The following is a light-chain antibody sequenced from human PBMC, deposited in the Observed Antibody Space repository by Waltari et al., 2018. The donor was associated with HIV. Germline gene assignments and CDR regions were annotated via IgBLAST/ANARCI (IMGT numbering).Light chain of an antibody. Sequence: QSVLTQPPSVSAAPGQKVTISCSGSSSNIGNHFVSWYQQHPGTAPKLLIFENDKRPSGIPDRFSGSKSGTSATLGITGLQTGDEADYYCGTWDSSLSGGGVFGGGTKRTVL. J-gene: IGLJ3*02. CDR3: GTWDSSLSGGGV. CDR1: SSNIGNHF. V-gene: IGLV1-51*02. CDR2: END.